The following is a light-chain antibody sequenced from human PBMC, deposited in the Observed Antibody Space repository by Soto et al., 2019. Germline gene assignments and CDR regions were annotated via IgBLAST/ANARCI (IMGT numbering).Light chain of an antibody. CDR2: VGTGGIVG. J-gene: IGLJ1*01. Sequence: QPVLTQPPSASASLGASVTLTCTLNSGYSNYNVDWYQQRPGKGPRFVMRVGTGGIVGSKGDGIPDRFSVLGSGLNRYLTIKNIQEEDESDYYCGADHGSGSNFVYVFGTGTKVTVL. CDR3: GADHGSGSNFVYV. V-gene: IGLV9-49*01. CDR1: SGYSNYN.